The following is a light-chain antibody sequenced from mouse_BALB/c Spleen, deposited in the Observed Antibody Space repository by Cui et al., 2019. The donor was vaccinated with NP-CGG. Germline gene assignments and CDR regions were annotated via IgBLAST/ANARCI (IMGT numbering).Light chain of an antibody. Sequence: QALLTQPSVLTTSPGETVTLTCRSSTGAVTTSNYANWVQEKPDHLFTGLIGGTNNRAPGVPARFTGSLIGDKAALTITGAQTEDEAIYFCALWYSNHWVFGGGTKLTVL. CDR2: GTN. CDR1: TGAVTTSNY. V-gene: IGLV1*01. CDR3: ALWYSNHWV. J-gene: IGLJ1*01.